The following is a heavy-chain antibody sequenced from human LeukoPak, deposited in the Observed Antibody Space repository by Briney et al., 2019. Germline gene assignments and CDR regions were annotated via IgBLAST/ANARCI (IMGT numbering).Heavy chain of an antibody. CDR3: ARGREYSRYDAFDI. CDR1: GGTFSSYA. V-gene: IGHV1-69*05. Sequence: ASVKVSCKASGGTFSSYAITWVRQAPGQGLEWMGGIIPIFGTTNYAQKFQGRVTITTDESTSTAYMELSSLRSEDTAVYYCARGREYSRYDAFDIWGQGTMVTVSS. J-gene: IGHJ3*02. CDR2: IIPIFGTT. D-gene: IGHD6-6*01.